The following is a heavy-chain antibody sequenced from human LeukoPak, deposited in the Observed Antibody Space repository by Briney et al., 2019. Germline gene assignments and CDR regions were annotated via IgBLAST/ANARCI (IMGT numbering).Heavy chain of an antibody. D-gene: IGHD3-10*01. CDR2: IWFDGSYT. J-gene: IGHJ4*02. V-gene: IGHV3-33*01. CDR1: GFTFNNYG. Sequence: GGSLRLSCAASGFTFNNYGVHWVRQAPGKGLEWVAVIWFDGSYTYYADSVKGRFTISRDNSKNTLYLQMNSLRAEDTAVYYCARGLYYGSGSPIDYWGQGTLVTVYS. CDR3: ARGLYYGSGSPIDY.